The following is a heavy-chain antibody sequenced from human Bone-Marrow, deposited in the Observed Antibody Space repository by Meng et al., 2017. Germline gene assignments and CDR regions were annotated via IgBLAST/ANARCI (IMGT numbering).Heavy chain of an antibody. CDR2: INPSGGST. J-gene: IGHJ4*02. D-gene: IGHD1-26*01. Sequence: ASVKVSCKASGYTFTSYYMHWVRQAPGQGLEWMGIINPSGGSTSYAQKFQGRVTITADESTSTAYMELSSLRSEDTAVYYCARGGWWELRWGQYYFDYWGQGTLVTVSS. CDR3: ARGGWWELRWGQYYFDY. V-gene: IGHV1-46*01. CDR1: GYTFTSYY.